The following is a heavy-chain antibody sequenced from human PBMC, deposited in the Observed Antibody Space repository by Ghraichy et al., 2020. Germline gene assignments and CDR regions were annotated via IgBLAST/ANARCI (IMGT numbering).Heavy chain of an antibody. V-gene: IGHV3-21*01. CDR3: ARDGEEYYDFWSGYPGDLWGVDA. CDR2: ISGSSSYI. J-gene: IGHJ6*02. CDR1: GFTFSSYS. Sequence: GGSLRLSCAVSGFTFSSYSMNWVRQAPGKGLEWVSSISGSSSYIYYADSVKGRFTISRDNAKNSLYLQMNSLRAEDTAVYYCARDGEEYYDFWSGYPGDLWGVDAWGLVTTVIVS. D-gene: IGHD3-3*01.